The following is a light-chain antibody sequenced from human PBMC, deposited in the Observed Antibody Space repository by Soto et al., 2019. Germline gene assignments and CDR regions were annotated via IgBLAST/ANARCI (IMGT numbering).Light chain of an antibody. J-gene: IGLJ1*01. V-gene: IGLV1-44*01. CDR3: AAWDGSLNVYV. Sequence: QSVLTQPPSASGTPGQRVTISCSGSSSSIGSNSVNWYQQLPRTAPKVLIYTNNQLPSGVPDRFSGSKSGTSASLAISGLQSEDEADYYCAAWDGSLNVYVFGTVTKVTVL. CDR2: TNN. CDR1: SSSIGSNS.